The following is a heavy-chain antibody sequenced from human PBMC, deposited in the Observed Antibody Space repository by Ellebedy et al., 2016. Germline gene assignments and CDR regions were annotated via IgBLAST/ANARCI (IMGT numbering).Heavy chain of an antibody. CDR3: ARGRYYYGSGSYYGDY. D-gene: IGHD3-10*01. CDR2: INHSGST. Sequence: GSLRLXXAVYGGSFSGYYWSWIRQPPGKGLEWIGEINHSGSTNYNPSLKSRVTISVDTSKNQFSLKLSSVTAADTAVYYCARGRYYYGSGSYYGDYWGQGTLVTVSS. CDR1: GGSFSGYY. V-gene: IGHV4-34*01. J-gene: IGHJ4*02.